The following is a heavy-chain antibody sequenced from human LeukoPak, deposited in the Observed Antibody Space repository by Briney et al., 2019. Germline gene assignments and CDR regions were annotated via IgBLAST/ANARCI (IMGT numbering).Heavy chain of an antibody. CDR2: ISAYNGNT. CDR3: ARDPGDSSGYYYVGVDY. CDR1: GYTFTSYG. V-gene: IGHV1-18*01. D-gene: IGHD3-22*01. J-gene: IGHJ4*02. Sequence: ASVKVSCKASGYTFTSYGISWVRQAPGQGLEWMGWISAYNGNTNYAQKLQGRVTMTTDTSTSTSYMELSSLRSDDTAVYYCARDPGDSSGYYYVGVDYWGQGTLVTVSS.